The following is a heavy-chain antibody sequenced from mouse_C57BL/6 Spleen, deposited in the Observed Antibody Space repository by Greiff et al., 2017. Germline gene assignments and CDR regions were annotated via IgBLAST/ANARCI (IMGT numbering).Heavy chain of an antibody. Sequence: VQLQQSGAELVRPGASVKLSCKASGYTFTDYYINWVKQRPGQGLEWIARIYPGSGNTYYNEKFKGKATLTADKSSSTAYMQLSSLTSEDAAVYFGAGSRDYYGSRGYFDVWGTGTTVTVSS. CDR2: IYPGSGNT. D-gene: IGHD1-1*01. J-gene: IGHJ1*03. V-gene: IGHV1-76*01. CDR3: AGSRDYYGSRGYFDV. CDR1: GYTFTDYY.